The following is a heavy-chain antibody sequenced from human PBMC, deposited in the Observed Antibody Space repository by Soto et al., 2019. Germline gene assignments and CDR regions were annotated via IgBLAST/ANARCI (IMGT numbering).Heavy chain of an antibody. J-gene: IGHJ4*02. CDR1: GGSISSNNW. Sequence: SETLSLTCAVSGGSISSNNWWNWVRQPPGKGLEWIGKIYHSGSTSYNPSLKSRVTTSVDKSKNQFSLKLTSVTAADTAVYYCARAYSGYDYFDYWGQGMLVTVSS. CDR3: ARAYSGYDYFDY. D-gene: IGHD5-12*01. V-gene: IGHV4-4*02. CDR2: IYHSGST.